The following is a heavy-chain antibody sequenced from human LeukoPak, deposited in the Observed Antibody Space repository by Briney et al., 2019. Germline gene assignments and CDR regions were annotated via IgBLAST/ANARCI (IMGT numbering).Heavy chain of an antibody. D-gene: IGHD6-13*01. V-gene: IGHV1-8*03. Sequence: ASVKVSCKASGYTFTSYDINWVRQATGQGLEWMGWMNPNSGNTGYAQKFQGRVTITRNTSISTAYMELSSLRSEDTAMYYCARLWRGGNQQLVLGYWGQGTLVTVSS. CDR3: ARLWRGGNQQLVLGY. CDR1: GYTFTSYD. J-gene: IGHJ4*02. CDR2: MNPNSGNT.